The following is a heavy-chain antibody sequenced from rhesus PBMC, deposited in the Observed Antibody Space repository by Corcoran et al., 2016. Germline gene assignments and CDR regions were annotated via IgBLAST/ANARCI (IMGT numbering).Heavy chain of an antibody. CDR1: GYSISSNY. CDR3: ARVGNYFDY. D-gene: IGHD7-45*01. CDR2: IYGRSGRT. V-gene: IGHV4-147*01. Sequence: QVQLQESGPGLVKPSETLSLTCAVSGYSISSNYWSWIRQPPGKGLDWFGYIYGRSGRTYYNPSLMSRVTISTATSKNQFSRKLSSVTAADTAVYYCARVGNYFDYWGQGVLVTVSS. J-gene: IGHJ4*01.